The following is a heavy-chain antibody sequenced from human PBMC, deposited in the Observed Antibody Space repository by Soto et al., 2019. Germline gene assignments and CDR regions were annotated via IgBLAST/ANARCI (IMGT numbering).Heavy chain of an antibody. CDR2: MYYSGST. J-gene: IGHJ3*02. V-gene: IGHV4-39*07. CDR3: AREGDIVVVPAATLDAFDI. D-gene: IGHD2-2*01. CDR1: GGSISSSNYF. Sequence: SETLSLTCTVSGGSISSSNYFWGWIRQPPGKGLEWIGSMYYSGSTYYNPSLKSRVTISVDKSKNQFSLKLSSVTAADTAVYYCAREGDIVVVPAATLDAFDIWGQGTMVTVSS.